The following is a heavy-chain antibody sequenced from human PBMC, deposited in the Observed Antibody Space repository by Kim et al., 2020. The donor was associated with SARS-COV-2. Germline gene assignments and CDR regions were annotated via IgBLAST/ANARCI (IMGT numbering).Heavy chain of an antibody. CDR2: IIPILGIA. Sequence: SVKVSCKASGGTFSSYTISWVRQAPGQGLEWMGRIIPILGIANYAQKFQGRVTITADKSTSTAYMELSSLRSEDTAVYYCARVGGDCSGGSCYSGYYWGQGTLVTVYS. CDR3: ARVGGDCSGGSCYSGYY. CDR1: GGTFSSYT. J-gene: IGHJ4*02. V-gene: IGHV1-69*02. D-gene: IGHD2-15*01.